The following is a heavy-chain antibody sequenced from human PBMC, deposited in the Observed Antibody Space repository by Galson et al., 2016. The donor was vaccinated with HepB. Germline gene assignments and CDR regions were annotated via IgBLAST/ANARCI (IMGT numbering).Heavy chain of an antibody. D-gene: IGHD1-7*01. V-gene: IGHV3-7*01. CDR2: IKRDGSQI. Sequence: SLRLSCAASGFTFSDYWMNWVRQAPGQGLEWVANIKRDGSQIYYADSVKGRFTISRDNSKNTLYLQMNSLRVEDTAAYYCARPLRNWNYGHGMDVWGQGTTVTVSS. CDR1: GFTFSDYW. J-gene: IGHJ6*02. CDR3: ARPLRNWNYGHGMDV.